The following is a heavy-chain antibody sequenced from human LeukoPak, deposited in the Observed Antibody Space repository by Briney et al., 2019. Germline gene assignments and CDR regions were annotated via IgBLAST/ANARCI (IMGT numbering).Heavy chain of an antibody. V-gene: IGHV3-7*01. J-gene: IGHJ3*02. CDR3: ARSLIRGWWNDVDAFDI. CDR2: IKQDGSEK. CDR1: GFTFSSYW. Sequence: GGSLRLSCAASGFTFSSYWMSWVRQAPGKGLEWVANIKQDGSEKYYVDSVKGRFTISRDNAKNSLYLQMNSLRAEDTAVYYCARSLIRGWWNDVDAFDIWGQGTMVTVSS. D-gene: IGHD1-1*01.